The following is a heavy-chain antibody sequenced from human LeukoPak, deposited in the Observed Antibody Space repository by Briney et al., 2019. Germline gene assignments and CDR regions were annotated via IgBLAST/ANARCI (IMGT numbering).Heavy chain of an antibody. CDR1: GYTFTGYY. J-gene: IGHJ4*02. CDR3: ARDGDSSGYYCFDY. CDR2: IIPNTGGT. D-gene: IGHD3-22*01. V-gene: IGHV1-2*06. Sequence: ASVKVSCKASGYTFTGYYIHWVRQAPGQGLEWMGRIIPNTGGTNYAQKFQDRVTMTRDTSTNTAYMELSRLSSDDTAVYYCARDGDSSGYYCFDYWGQGTLVTVSS.